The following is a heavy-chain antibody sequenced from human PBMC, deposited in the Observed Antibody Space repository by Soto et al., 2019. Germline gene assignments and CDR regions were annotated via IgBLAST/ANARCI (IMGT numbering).Heavy chain of an antibody. D-gene: IGHD6-13*01. J-gene: IGHJ3*01. V-gene: IGHV1-69*01. CDR2: IVPMFGTT. CDR1: GDTFNSYG. Sequence: QVQLVQSGPELKKPGSSVKVSCKAPGDTFNSYGISWVRQAPGQGLEWMGGIVPMFGTTNLALKLEDRVTITADELTTTVYMEIGGLTSEDTAVYYCARDLADVHLWDAFDVWGHGTRVTVSS. CDR3: ARDLADVHLWDAFDV.